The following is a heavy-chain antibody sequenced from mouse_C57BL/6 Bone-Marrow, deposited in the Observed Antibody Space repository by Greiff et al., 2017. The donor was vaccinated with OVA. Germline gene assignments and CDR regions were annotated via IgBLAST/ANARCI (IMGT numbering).Heavy chain of an antibody. D-gene: IGHD2-2*01. V-gene: IGHV1-9*01. Sequence: LVESGAELMKPGASVKLSCKATGYTFTGYWIEWVKQRPGHGLEWIGEILPGSGSTNYNEKFKGKATFTADKSSTPADMQLSSLTTEDSAIYYCARKESMVTTSPPDYWGQGTTLTVSS. CDR2: ILPGSGST. J-gene: IGHJ2*01. CDR1: GYTFTGYW. CDR3: ARKESMVTTSPPDY.